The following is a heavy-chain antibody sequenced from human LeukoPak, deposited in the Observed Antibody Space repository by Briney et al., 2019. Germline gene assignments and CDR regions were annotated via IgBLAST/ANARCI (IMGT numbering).Heavy chain of an antibody. V-gene: IGHV3-48*03. CDR1: GITFSSYA. Sequence: GGSLRLSCAASGITFSSYAMNWVRQAPGKGLEWVSYISSSGSTIYYADSVKGRFTISRDNAKNSLYLQMNSLRAEDTAVYYCSTIYSGSYSVYWGQGTLVTVSS. CDR2: ISSSGSTI. D-gene: IGHD1-26*01. CDR3: STIYSGSYSVY. J-gene: IGHJ4*02.